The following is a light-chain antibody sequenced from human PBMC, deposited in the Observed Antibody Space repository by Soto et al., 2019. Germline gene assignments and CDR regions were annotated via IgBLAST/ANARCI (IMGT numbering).Light chain of an antibody. CDR2: AAS. Sequence: DIQMTQSPSSLSASVGDRVTITCRASENISYFLNWYQQKPGKAPNLLIYAASNLQGGVPSRFSGSGSGTDFTLTISSLQPEDFATYYCQQSYSTPSITFGQGTRLEIK. CDR3: QQSYSTPSIT. V-gene: IGKV1-39*01. J-gene: IGKJ5*01. CDR1: ENISYF.